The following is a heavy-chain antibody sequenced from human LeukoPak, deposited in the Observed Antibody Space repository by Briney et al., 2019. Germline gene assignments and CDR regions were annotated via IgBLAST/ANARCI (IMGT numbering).Heavy chain of an antibody. Sequence: GGSLRLSCAASGFTFNSYWMHWVRQLPGKGLVWVSRINSDGSITTYADSVKGRFTISRDDAKNTLYLQMKSLRAEDTAVYYCVRGLGDYWGQGTLVTVSS. CDR1: GFTFNSYW. CDR3: VRGLGDY. V-gene: IGHV3-74*01. J-gene: IGHJ4*02. CDR2: INSDGSIT.